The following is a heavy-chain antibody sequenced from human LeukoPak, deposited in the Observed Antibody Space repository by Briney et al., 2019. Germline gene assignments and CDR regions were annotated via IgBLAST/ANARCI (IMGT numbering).Heavy chain of an antibody. V-gene: IGHV4-59*01. D-gene: IGHD5-12*01. CDR1: GGSISSYY. CDR2: IYYSGST. J-gene: IGHJ5*02. CDR3: ARDLRDIVATSWFDP. Sequence: SETLSLTCTVSGGSISSYYWSWTRQPPGKGLEWIGYIYYSGSTNYNPSLKSRVTISVDTSKNQFSLKLSSVTAADTAVYYCARDLRDIVATSWFDPWGQGTLVTVSS.